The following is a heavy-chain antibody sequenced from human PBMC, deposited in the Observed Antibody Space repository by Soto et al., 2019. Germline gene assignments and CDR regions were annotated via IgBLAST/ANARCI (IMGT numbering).Heavy chain of an antibody. CDR1: GFTFSGSA. V-gene: IGHV3-74*01. D-gene: IGHD3-3*02. CDR3: AKDRPRRTSAFFFDY. Sequence: GGSLRLSCAASGFTFSGSAMHWVRQASGKGLVWVARLNIDGSARNYADSVKGRFTISRDNAKNSLYLQMNSLRAEDTALYYCAKDRPRRTSAFFFDYWGQGTPVTVSS. CDR2: LNIDGSAR. J-gene: IGHJ4*02.